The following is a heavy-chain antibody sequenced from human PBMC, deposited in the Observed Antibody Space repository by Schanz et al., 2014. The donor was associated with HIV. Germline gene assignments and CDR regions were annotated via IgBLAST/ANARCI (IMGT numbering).Heavy chain of an antibody. Sequence: EVQLLESGGGLVQPGGSLRLSCAASGFTFSSYAMSWVRQAPGKGLEWVSVISGSGGSTYYADSVKGRFTISRDNSKNTVYLQMNSLRAEDTAVYYCAKDGYSSSWYLGENWFDPWGQGTLVTVSS. CDR2: ISGSGGST. CDR1: GFTFSSYA. D-gene: IGHD6-13*01. J-gene: IGHJ5*02. V-gene: IGHV3-23*01. CDR3: AKDGYSSSWYLGENWFDP.